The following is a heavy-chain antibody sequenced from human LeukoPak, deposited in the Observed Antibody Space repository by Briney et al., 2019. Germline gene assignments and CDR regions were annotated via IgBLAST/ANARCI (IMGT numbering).Heavy chain of an antibody. CDR1: GYTFTDYF. D-gene: IGHD6-13*01. Sequence: ASVKVSCKASGYTFTDYFIHWVRQAPGRGLEWMGWINPNSGVTNYAQKFQGRVTMTRDTSVSTAFMELSSLRSEDTAVYYCARSLAAAGYYYYYYMDVWGKGTTVTISS. CDR2: INPNSGVT. CDR3: ARSLAAAGYYYYYYMDV. V-gene: IGHV1-2*02. J-gene: IGHJ6*03.